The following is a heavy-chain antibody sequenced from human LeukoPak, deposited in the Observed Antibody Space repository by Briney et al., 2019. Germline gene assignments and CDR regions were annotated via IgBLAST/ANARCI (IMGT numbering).Heavy chain of an antibody. D-gene: IGHD7-27*01. CDR1: GFTFSNYW. J-gene: IGHJ4*02. CDR3: ARDYVWGSSESDY. Sequence: GGSLRLSCAASGFTFSNYWMTWFRQTPGKDLEWVGNIKYDGSEKYYVDSVKGRLTISRDNAKNSLYLHMNSLRVEDTAIYYCARDYVWGSSESDYWGQGTLVTVSS. V-gene: IGHV3-7*01. CDR2: IKYDGSEK.